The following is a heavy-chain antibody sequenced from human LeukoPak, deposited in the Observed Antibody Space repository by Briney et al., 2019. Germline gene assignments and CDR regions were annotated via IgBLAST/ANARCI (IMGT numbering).Heavy chain of an antibody. V-gene: IGHV3-23*01. CDR3: AKAAAGTKGGYFDY. CDR1: GFTFSSYA. J-gene: IGHJ4*02. CDR2: ISGSGGST. D-gene: IGHD6-13*01. Sequence: PGGSLRLSCAASGFTFSSYAMSWVREAPGKGLEWVSAISGSGGSTYYADSVKGRFTISRDNSKNTLYLQMNSLRAEDTAVYHCAKAAAGTKGGYFDYWGQGTLVTVSS.